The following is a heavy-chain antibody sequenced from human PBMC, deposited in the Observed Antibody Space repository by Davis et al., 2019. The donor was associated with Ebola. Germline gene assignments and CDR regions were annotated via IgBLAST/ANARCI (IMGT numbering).Heavy chain of an antibody. Sequence: MPGGSLRLSCSVSGGSINNYYWSWIRQAPGKGLEWIGYIYYSGRSDYNPSLKSRVTISVDTSKNQFSLKLSSVTAADTAVYYCARERKDYVLRMDVWGKGTTVTVSS. CDR2: IYYSGRS. V-gene: IGHV4-59*01. D-gene: IGHD4-17*01. CDR3: ARERKDYVLRMDV. J-gene: IGHJ6*04. CDR1: GGSINNYY.